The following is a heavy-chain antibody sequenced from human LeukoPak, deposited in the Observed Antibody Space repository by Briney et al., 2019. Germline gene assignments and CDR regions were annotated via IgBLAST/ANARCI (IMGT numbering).Heavy chain of an antibody. V-gene: IGHV3-30*03. Sequence: GRSLTLSCAASGFTFSNYAMHWVRQAPGKGLEWVAVISDDGSNKYYGDSVKGRSTNSRDNSKNTVYLQMNSLRAEDTAVYYCVRDHSSGWYSDYFDYWGQGTVDPVSS. CDR2: ISDDGSNK. J-gene: IGHJ4*02. CDR3: VRDHSSGWYSDYFDY. D-gene: IGHD6-19*01. CDR1: GFTFSNYA.